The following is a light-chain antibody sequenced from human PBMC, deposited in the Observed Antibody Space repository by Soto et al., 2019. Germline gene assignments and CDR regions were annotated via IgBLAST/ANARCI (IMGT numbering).Light chain of an antibody. CDR3: QQSYSTPRT. Sequence: DVQMTQSPSSLSASVGDSVTLTCRASQSIGSNLNWYQQKQGKEPKFMIYAASSLQSGVPSRLSGSGSGIDFTLTITRLQPEDYGTYFGQQSYSTPRTFGQGTKVEIK. CDR1: QSIGSN. V-gene: IGKV1-39*01. J-gene: IGKJ1*01. CDR2: AAS.